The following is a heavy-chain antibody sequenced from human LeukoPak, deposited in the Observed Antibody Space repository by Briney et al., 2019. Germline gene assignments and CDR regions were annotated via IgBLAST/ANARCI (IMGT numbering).Heavy chain of an antibody. Sequence: SETLPLTCAVSGGSISSSNWWSWVRQPPGKGLEWIGEIYHSGSTNYNPSLKSRLTISVDKSKNQFSLKLSSATAADTAVYYCARGYCSGGSCYAFDYWGQGTLVTVSS. CDR1: GGSISSSNW. CDR3: ARGYCSGGSCYAFDY. CDR2: IYHSGST. J-gene: IGHJ4*02. D-gene: IGHD2-15*01. V-gene: IGHV4-4*02.